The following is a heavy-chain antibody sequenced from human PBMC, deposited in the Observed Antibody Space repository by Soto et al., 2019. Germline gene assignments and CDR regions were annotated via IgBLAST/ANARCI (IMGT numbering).Heavy chain of an antibody. J-gene: IGHJ4*02. CDR3: ARDFRYSSGWYPPFDY. CDR1: GYTFTSYA. Sequence: ASVKVSCKASGYTFTSYAMHWVRQAPGQRLEWMGWINAGNGNTKYSQKFQGRVTITRDTSASTAYMELSSLRSEGTAVYYCARDFRYSSGWYPPFDYWGQGTLVTVSS. D-gene: IGHD6-19*01. CDR2: INAGNGNT. V-gene: IGHV1-3*01.